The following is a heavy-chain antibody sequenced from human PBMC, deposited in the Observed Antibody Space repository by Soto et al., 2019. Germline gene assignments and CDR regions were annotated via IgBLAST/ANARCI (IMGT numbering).Heavy chain of an antibody. Sequence: SETLSLTCTVSGGSISSYYWSWIRQPAGKGLEWIGRIYTSGSTNYNPSLKSRVTMSVDTSKNQFSLKLSSVTAADTAVYYCAILGVPAAPPYYYGMDVWGQGTTVTVSS. CDR1: GGSISSYY. J-gene: IGHJ6*02. V-gene: IGHV4-4*07. CDR2: IYTSGST. CDR3: AILGVPAAPPYYYGMDV. D-gene: IGHD2-2*01.